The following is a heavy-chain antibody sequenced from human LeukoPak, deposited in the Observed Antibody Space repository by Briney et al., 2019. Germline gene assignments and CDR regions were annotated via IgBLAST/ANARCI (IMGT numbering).Heavy chain of an antibody. Sequence: SETLSLTCTVSGGSISSSSYYWGWIRRPPGKGLEWIGSIYYSGSTYYNPSLKSRVTTSVDTSKNQFSLKLSSVTAADTAVYYCARARDYYDYALWFFDYWGQGTLVTVSS. CDR2: IYYSGST. CDR3: ARARDYYDYALWFFDY. D-gene: IGHD3-16*01. CDR1: GGSISSSSYY. V-gene: IGHV4-39*01. J-gene: IGHJ4*02.